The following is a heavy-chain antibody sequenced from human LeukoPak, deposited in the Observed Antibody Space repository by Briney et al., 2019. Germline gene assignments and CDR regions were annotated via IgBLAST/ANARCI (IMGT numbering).Heavy chain of an antibody. CDR3: AREGGSGYYPSPLGFDY. Sequence: GGSLRLSCAASGFTFSSYWMSWVRQAPGKGLEWVANIKQDGSEKYYVDSVKGRFTISRDNAKNSLYLQMNSLRAEDTAVYYCAREGGSGYYPSPLGFDYWGQGTLVTVSS. CDR2: IKQDGSEK. V-gene: IGHV3-7*01. J-gene: IGHJ4*02. CDR1: GFTFSSYW. D-gene: IGHD3-22*01.